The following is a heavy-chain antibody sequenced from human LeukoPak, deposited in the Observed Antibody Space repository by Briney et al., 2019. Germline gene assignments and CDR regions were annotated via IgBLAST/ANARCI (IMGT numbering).Heavy chain of an antibody. V-gene: IGHV3-33*01. CDR1: GFTFSSYG. J-gene: IGHJ4*02. CDR3: ASSTLYGARDY. CDR2: IWYDGSNK. Sequence: GGSLRLSCAASGFTFSSYGMHWVRQAPGKGLEWVAVIWYDGSNKYYAGSVKGRFTISRDNSKNTLYLQMNSLRAEDTAVYYCASSTLYGARDYWGQGTLVTVSS. D-gene: IGHD4-17*01.